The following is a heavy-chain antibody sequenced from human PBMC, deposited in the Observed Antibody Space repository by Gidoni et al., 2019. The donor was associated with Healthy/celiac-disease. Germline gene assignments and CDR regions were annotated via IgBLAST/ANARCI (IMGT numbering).Heavy chain of an antibody. CDR3: AKGAYNWNYTGIDYYYGMDV. D-gene: IGHD1-7*01. V-gene: IGHV3-23*01. CDR2: ISGSGGST. Sequence: EVQLLESGGGLVQPGGSLRLSCAASGFTFSSYAMSWVRQAPGKGLGWVSAISGSGGSTYYADSVKGRFTISRDNSKNTLYLQMNSLRAEDTAVYYCAKGAYNWNYTGIDYYYGMDVWGKGTTVTVSS. CDR1: GFTFSSYA. J-gene: IGHJ6*04.